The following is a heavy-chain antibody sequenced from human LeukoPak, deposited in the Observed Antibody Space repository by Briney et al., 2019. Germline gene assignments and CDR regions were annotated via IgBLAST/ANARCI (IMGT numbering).Heavy chain of an antibody. CDR1: GFTFSSHW. V-gene: IGHV3-74*03. J-gene: IGHJ5*02. Sequence: GGSLRLSCAASGFTFSSHWMRWVRQAPGEGLVWVSRINPDGSTTKNADSVEGRFTISRDNARSTVFLQLNSLRAEDTAVYYCAREINKWFDPWGQGTLVTVSS. CDR2: INPDGSTT. CDR3: AREINKWFDP.